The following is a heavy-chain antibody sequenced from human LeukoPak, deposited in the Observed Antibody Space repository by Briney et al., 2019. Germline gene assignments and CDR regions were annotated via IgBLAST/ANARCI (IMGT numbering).Heavy chain of an antibody. D-gene: IGHD6-19*01. CDR2: ISGSGGST. J-gene: IGHJ3*02. CDR1: GFTFSSYA. V-gene: IGHV3-23*01. Sequence: TGGSLRLSCAASGFTFSSYAMSWVRQAPGKGLDWVSAISGSGGSTYYADSVKGRFTISRDNSKNTLYLQMNSLRAEDTAVYYCAKDSSLTRYSSGWYRENAFDIWGQGTMVTVSS. CDR3: AKDSSLTRYSSGWYRENAFDI.